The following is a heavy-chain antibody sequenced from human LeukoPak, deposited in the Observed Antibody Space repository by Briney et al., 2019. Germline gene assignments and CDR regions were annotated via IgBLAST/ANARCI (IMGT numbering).Heavy chain of an antibody. CDR2: IYYRGTA. J-gene: IGHJ4*02. Sequence: LRLSCAASGFTLSSYEMNWVRQAPGKGLEWIGFIYYRGTAYYDASLKSRVSISIDTSKNQFSLTLSSVTAADTAVYYCARIQGNGYYGWDYFDFWGQGTLVTVSS. V-gene: IGHV4-30-4*01. CDR3: ARIQGNGYYGWDYFDF. CDR1: GFTLSSYE. D-gene: IGHD6-25*01.